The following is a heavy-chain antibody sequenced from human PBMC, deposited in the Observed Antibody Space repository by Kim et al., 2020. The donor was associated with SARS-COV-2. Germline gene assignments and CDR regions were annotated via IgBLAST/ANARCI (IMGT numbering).Heavy chain of an antibody. Sequence: GGSLRLSCAASGFTFSSYSMNWVRQAPGRGLEWISYISSSRSIMYYADSVKGRFTISRDNAKNSLYLQMNSLRDEDTAVYYCARVGNWNEYYYYGMDVWGQGTTVTVSS. CDR3: ARVGNWNEYYYYGMDV. CDR1: GFTFSSYS. D-gene: IGHD1-1*01. J-gene: IGHJ6*02. V-gene: IGHV3-48*02. CDR2: ISSSRSIM.